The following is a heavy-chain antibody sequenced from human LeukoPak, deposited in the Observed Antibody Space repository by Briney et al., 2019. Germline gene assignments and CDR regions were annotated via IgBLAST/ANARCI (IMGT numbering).Heavy chain of an antibody. CDR3: ARRSYGTDYFDY. CDR2: IHYSGST. Sequence: GSLRLSCAASGFTFSSYGMHWIRQPPGKGLECIGYIHYSGSTNYNPSLKSRVTISVDTSKNQFSLKLSSVTAADTAVYYCARRSYGTDYFDYWGQGTLVTVSS. CDR1: GFTFSSYG. V-gene: IGHV4-59*08. D-gene: IGHD5-18*01. J-gene: IGHJ4*02.